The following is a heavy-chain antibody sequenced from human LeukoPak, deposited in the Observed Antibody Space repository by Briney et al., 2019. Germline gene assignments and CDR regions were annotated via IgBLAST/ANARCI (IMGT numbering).Heavy chain of an antibody. D-gene: IGHD2-21*01. CDR1: GFTFSGYA. J-gene: IGHJ5*02. CDR2: MTGSGDTT. V-gene: IGHV3-23*01. CDR3: AKFKLYGDFGESNWFDP. Sequence: GGSLRLSCAASGFTFSGYAMSWVRQAPGKGLEWVSLMTGSGDTTYYADSVKGRFTISRDNTKNTLCLQMNSLRVEDTAIYYCAKFKLYGDFGESNWFDPWGQGTLVTVSS.